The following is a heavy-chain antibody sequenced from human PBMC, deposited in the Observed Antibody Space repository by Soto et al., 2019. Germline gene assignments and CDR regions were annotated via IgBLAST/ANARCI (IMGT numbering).Heavy chain of an antibody. D-gene: IGHD5-18*01. CDR3: ARSKKGGGYSYGYTGMDV. Sequence: ASLKVSCEAFGYTFTSYYMHWVRQAPGQGLEWMGIINPSGGSTSYAQKFQGRVTMTRDTSTSTVYMELSSLRSEDTAVYYCARSKKGGGYSYGYTGMDVWGQGTTVTVSS. CDR1: GYTFTSYY. CDR2: INPSGGST. V-gene: IGHV1-46*01. J-gene: IGHJ6*02.